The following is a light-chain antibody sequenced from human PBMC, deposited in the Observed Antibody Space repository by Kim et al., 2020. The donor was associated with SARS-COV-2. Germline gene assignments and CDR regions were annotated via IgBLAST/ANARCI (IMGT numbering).Light chain of an antibody. CDR1: QSLSSN. CDR3: QQYHNWPPFT. CDR2: GAS. J-gene: IGKJ2*01. V-gene: IGKV3-15*01. Sequence: ASPGERATPSCRASQSLSSNLAWYQQTPGQPPRLLIYGASTRATGIPARFSGSGSGTEFTLTISSLQSEDFAVYYCQQYHNWPPFTFGQGTKLEI.